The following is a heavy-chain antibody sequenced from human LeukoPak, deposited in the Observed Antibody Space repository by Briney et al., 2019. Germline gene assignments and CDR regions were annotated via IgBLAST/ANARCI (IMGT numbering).Heavy chain of an antibody. CDR1: GYTFTSYA. J-gene: IGHJ4*02. CDR2: INTNTGNP. Sequence: GGSLRLSCAASGYTFTSYAMNWVRQAPGQGLEWMGWINTNTGNPTYAQGFTGRFVFSLDTSVSTAYLQISSLKAEDTAVYYCASIHTVTTSGWVDYWGQGTLVTVSS. D-gene: IGHD4-17*01. CDR3: ASIHTVTTSGWVDY. V-gene: IGHV7-4-1*02.